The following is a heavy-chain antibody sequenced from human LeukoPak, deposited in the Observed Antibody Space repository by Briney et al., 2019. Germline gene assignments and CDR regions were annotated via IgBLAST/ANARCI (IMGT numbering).Heavy chain of an antibody. J-gene: IGHJ4*02. CDR2: IIPIFGTA. Sequence: SVKVSCKASGGTFSSYAISWVRQAPGQGLEWMGRIIPIFGTANYAQKFQGRVTITTDESTSTAYMELCSLRSEDTAVYYCARCAHYYDSSGDIKYYFDYWGQGTLVTVSS. CDR3: ARCAHYYDSSGDIKYYFDY. CDR1: GGTFSSYA. D-gene: IGHD3-22*01. V-gene: IGHV1-69*05.